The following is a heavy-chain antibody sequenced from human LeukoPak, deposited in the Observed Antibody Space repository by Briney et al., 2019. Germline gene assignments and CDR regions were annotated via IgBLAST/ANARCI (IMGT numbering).Heavy chain of an antibody. CDR3: TRDSLSGSYPTNWFDP. CDR1: GLIFSKYW. Sequence: PGGSLRLSCAASGLIFSKYWMTWVRQAPGKGPMWVSRINSDGSTTGYADSVKGRFTISRDNAKKTLYLQMNSLRAEDTAVYYCTRDSLSGSYPTNWFDPWGQGTLVTVSS. D-gene: IGHD3-10*01. CDR2: INSDGSTT. J-gene: IGHJ5*02. V-gene: IGHV3-74*01.